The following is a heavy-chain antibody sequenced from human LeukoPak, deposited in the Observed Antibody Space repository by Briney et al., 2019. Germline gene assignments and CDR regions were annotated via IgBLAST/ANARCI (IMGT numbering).Heavy chain of an antibody. J-gene: IGHJ4*02. CDR3: ATPSFSSGWDRAFDY. V-gene: IGHV1-24*01. Sequence: ASVKVSFKVSGYTLTELSMHWVRQAPGKGLEWMGGFDPEDGETIYAQEFQGRVTMTEDTSTDTAYMELSSLRSEDTAVYYCATPSFSSGWDRAFDYWGQGTLVTVSS. CDR1: GYTLTELS. CDR2: FDPEDGET. D-gene: IGHD6-19*01.